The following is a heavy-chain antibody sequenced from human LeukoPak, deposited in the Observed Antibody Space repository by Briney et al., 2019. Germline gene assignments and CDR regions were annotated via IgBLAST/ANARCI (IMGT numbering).Heavy chain of an antibody. CDR2: ITSSSSYT. CDR1: GFTFSTYN. J-gene: IGHJ6*04. D-gene: IGHD3-10*02. Sequence: GGSLRLSCAASGFTFSTYNMNWVRQAPGKGLEWVSSITSSSSYTFYADSVKGRFTISRDNAKNSLYLQMNSLRAEDTAVYYCAELGITMIGGVWGKGTTATISS. CDR3: AELGITMIGGV. V-gene: IGHV3-21*01.